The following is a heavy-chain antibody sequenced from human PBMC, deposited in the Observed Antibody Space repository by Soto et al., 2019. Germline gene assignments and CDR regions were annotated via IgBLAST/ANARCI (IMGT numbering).Heavy chain of an antibody. V-gene: IGHV3-30*18. J-gene: IGHJ6*02. CDR2: ISYDGSNK. CDR3: AKGIFGVVIPYGMDV. CDR1: GFTFSSYG. Sequence: PGGSLRLSCAASGFTFSSYGMHWVRQTPGKGLEWVAVISYDGSNKYYADSVKGRFTISRDNSKNTLYLQMNSLRAEDTAVYYCAKGIFGVVIPYGMDVWGQGTTVTVSS. D-gene: IGHD3-3*01.